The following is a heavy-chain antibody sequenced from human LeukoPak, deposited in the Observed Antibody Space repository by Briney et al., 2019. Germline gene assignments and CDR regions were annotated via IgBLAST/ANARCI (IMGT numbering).Heavy chain of an antibody. CDR3: ARDSGLCSGGSCYYYFDY. D-gene: IGHD2-15*01. V-gene: IGHV4-59*01. Sequence: PSETLSLTCTVSGGSISSYYWSWIRQPPGKGLEWIGYIYYSGSTNYNPSLKSRVTISVDTSKNQFSLKLSSVTAADTAVYYWARDSGLCSGGSCYYYFDYWGQGTLVTVSS. CDR1: GGSISSYY. J-gene: IGHJ4*02. CDR2: IYYSGST.